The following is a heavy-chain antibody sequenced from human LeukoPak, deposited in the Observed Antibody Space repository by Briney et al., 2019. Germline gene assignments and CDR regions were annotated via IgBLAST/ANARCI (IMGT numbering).Heavy chain of an antibody. Sequence: GGSLRLSCAASGFTFDDYAMHWVRQAPGKGLEWVSGISWNSGSIGYADSVKGRFTISRDNAKNSLYLQMNSLRAEDTAVYYCAREARQTGNWFDPWGQGTLVTVSS. CDR1: GFTFDDYA. V-gene: IGHV3-9*01. CDR2: ISWNSGSI. J-gene: IGHJ5*02. CDR3: AREARQTGNWFDP.